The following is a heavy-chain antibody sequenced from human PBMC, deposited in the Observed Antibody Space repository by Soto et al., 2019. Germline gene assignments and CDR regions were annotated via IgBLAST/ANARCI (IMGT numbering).Heavy chain of an antibody. V-gene: IGHV1-46*01. J-gene: IGHJ6*02. Sequence: QGQLVQSGAEMKTPGASVEVSCKASGYRFVDYYIHWVRQAPGQGLEWMGIINPRGGDSRYAQTFQGRVTMTMDTSTSTVYMDLTSLTSEDKAVYYCARVHCGGDCRPGEWFYSDGMDVWGQGTTVTFSS. CDR1: GYRFVDYY. CDR2: INPRGGDS. CDR3: ARVHCGGDCRPGEWFYSDGMDV. D-gene: IGHD2-21*01.